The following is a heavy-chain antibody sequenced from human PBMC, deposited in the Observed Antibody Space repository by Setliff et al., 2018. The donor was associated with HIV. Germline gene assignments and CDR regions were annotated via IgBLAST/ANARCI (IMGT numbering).Heavy chain of an antibody. V-gene: IGHV1-24*01. D-gene: IGHD3-10*01. Sequence: GASVKVSCKISGYSLTDLSIQWVRQAPGKGLEWMGGYVPEDGKMIYAQKFQGGVTMTEDTSADTAYMGLSSLRSEDSAVYYCASAPHHVSGTLWYWGQGTAVTVSS. CDR3: ASAPHHVSGTLWY. CDR1: GYSLTDLS. CDR2: YVPEDGKM. J-gene: IGHJ4*02.